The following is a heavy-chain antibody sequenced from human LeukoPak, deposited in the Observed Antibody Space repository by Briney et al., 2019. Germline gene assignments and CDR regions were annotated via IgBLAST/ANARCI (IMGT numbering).Heavy chain of an antibody. CDR1: GGSFSSYA. Sequence: SVKVSCKASGGSFSSYATSWVRQAPGQGLEWMGRIIPILDITNYAQKFQGRVTITADKSTSTAYMELSSLRSEDTAVYYCARVSYCGGDCPAPLDYWGQGTLVTVSS. CDR3: ARVSYCGGDCPAPLDY. V-gene: IGHV1-69*04. J-gene: IGHJ4*02. CDR2: IIPILDIT. D-gene: IGHD2-21*01.